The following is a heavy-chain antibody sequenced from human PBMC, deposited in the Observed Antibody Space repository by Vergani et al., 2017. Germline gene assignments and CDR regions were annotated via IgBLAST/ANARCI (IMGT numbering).Heavy chain of an antibody. D-gene: IGHD2-2*01. J-gene: IGHJ3*02. CDR1: GGSISSYY. CDR2: IYHSGST. V-gene: IGHV4-59*12. Sequence: QVQLQESGPGLVKPSETLSLTCTVSGGSISSYYWSWIRQPPGKGLEWIGYIYHSGSTYYNPSLKSRVTISVDRSKNQFSLKLSSVTAADTAVYYCARASPIPYCSSTSCQAFDIWGQGTMVTVSS. CDR3: ARASPIPYCSSTSCQAFDI.